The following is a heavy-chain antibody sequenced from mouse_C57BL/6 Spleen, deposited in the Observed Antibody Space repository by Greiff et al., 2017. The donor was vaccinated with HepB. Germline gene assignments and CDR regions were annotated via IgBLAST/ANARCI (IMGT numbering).Heavy chain of an antibody. V-gene: IGHV1-19*01. CDR3: ARDYYYGSTDYAMDY. J-gene: IGHJ4*01. D-gene: IGHD1-1*01. CDR2: INPYNGGT. CDR1: GYTFTDYY. Sequence: VQLKQSGPVLVKPGASVKMSCKASGYTFTDYYMNWVKQSHGKSLEWIGVINPYNGGTSYNQKFKGKATLTVDKSSSTAYMELNSLTSEDSAVYYCARDYYYGSTDYAMDYWGQGTSVTVSS.